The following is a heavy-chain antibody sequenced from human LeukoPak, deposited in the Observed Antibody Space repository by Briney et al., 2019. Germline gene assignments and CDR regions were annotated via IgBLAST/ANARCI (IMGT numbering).Heavy chain of an antibody. J-gene: IGHJ6*03. CDR3: AREGCSSASCGYSLDV. CDR2: IYYSGST. D-gene: IGHD2-2*01. Sequence: PSETLSLTCTVSGGSISSYYWSWIRQPPGKGLEWIGYIYYSGSTNYNPSPKSRVTISVDTSKNQFSLKLSSVTAADTAVYYCAREGCSSASCGYSLDVWGKGTTVTVSS. V-gene: IGHV4-59*01. CDR1: GGSISSYY.